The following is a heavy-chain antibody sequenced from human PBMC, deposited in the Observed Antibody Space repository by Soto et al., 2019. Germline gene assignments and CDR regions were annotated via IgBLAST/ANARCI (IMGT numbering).Heavy chain of an antibody. CDR1: GDTFTSYY. V-gene: IGHV1-46*01. CDR3: AREVYYYDSSGYSVPQAFDI. D-gene: IGHD3-22*01. Sequence: GASVKVSCKAPGDTFTSYYMHWVRQAPGHGLEWMGGINPNGGSTRFAQKFQGRVTMTRDTSTSTVYMELRGLTSEDTAVYYCAREVYYYDSSGYSVPQAFDIWGQGTMVTVSS. CDR2: INPNGGST. J-gene: IGHJ3*02.